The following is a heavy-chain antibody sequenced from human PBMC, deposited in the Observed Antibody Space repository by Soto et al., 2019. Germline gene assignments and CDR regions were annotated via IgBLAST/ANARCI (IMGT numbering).Heavy chain of an antibody. J-gene: IGHJ5*02. CDR2: IYYSGST. V-gene: IGHV4-59*01. D-gene: IGHD2-21*02. Sequence: TSETLSLTCTVSGGSISSYYWSRIRQPPGKGLEWIGYIYYSGSTNYNPSLKSRVTISVDTSKNQFSLKLSSVTAADTAVYYCARDRRGGDKSSRGNWFDPWGQGTLVTVSS. CDR1: GGSISSYY. CDR3: ARDRRGGDKSSRGNWFDP.